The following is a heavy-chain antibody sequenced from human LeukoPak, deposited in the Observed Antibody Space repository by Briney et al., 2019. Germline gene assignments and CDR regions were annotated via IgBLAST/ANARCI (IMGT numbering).Heavy chain of an antibody. CDR1: GFSVSDNY. CDR2: IYSDGRT. V-gene: IGHV3-53*01. CDR3: AILPGY. J-gene: IGHJ4*02. Sequence: GGSLRLSCAASGFSVSDNYMRWVRQAPGKGLEWVSVIYSDGRTHYADSVKGRLTVSRDNSKNTLYLQMNSLRDEDTAVYYCAILPGYWGQGTLVTVSS.